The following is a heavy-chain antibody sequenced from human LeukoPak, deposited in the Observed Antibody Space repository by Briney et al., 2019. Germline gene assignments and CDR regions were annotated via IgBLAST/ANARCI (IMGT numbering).Heavy chain of an antibody. V-gene: IGHV4-38-2*02. CDR1: DSSITSTYY. CDR2: VFRLQTVRT. J-gene: IGHJ4*02. Sequence: PSETLSLTCTVSDSSITSTYYWAWFRQPPGKGLEWIATVFRLQTVRTFNNPSLESRLTMSLDPSQSQFSLNLTSVTAADTALYFCARVLHAPYLIDSWGQGTLVTVSS. D-gene: IGHD2-8*01. CDR3: ARVLHAPYLIDS.